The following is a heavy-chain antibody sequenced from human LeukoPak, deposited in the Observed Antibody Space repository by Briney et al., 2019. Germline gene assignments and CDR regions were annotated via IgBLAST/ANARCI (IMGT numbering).Heavy chain of an antibody. J-gene: IGHJ3*02. CDR2: ISYNGRT. Sequence: SETLSLTCTVSTDSISSNNLIWGWIRQPPGKGLEWIGTISYNGRTFYNPSLKSRVTISADASKNRFSLKLSSVTAADTAVYYCARLPGETGTYRYAFDIWGQGTMVTVSS. CDR3: ARLPGETGTYRYAFDI. CDR1: TDSISSNNLI. D-gene: IGHD1-7*01. V-gene: IGHV4-39*01.